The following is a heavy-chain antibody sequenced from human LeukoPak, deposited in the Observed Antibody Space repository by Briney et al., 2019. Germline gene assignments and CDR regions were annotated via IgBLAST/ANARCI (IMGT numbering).Heavy chain of an antibody. CDR1: ENTFTSYW. CDR2: IYPGDSDT. D-gene: IGHD6-19*01. Sequence: GESLKISCKGSENTFTSYWIGWVRQVPGKGLEWMGIIYPGDSDTRYSPSFQGQVTISADKSINTAYLQWSSLKASDTAIYYCTRQSESSGWYHWGQGTLVTVSS. CDR3: TRQSESSGWYH. V-gene: IGHV5-51*01. J-gene: IGHJ5*02.